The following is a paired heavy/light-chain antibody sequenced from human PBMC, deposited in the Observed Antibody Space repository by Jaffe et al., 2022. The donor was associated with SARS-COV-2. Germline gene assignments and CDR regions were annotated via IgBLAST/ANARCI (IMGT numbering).Light chain of an antibody. Sequence: EIVLTQSPGTLSLSPGERATLSCRASQTVNNFLVWYQQKPGQAPRLLIYDASNRATGIPARFSGSRSGTDFTLTISSLEPEDSAVYYCQQRSNWPITFGQGTRLEI. V-gene: IGKV3-11*01. CDR3: QQRSNWPIT. CDR2: DAS. J-gene: IGKJ5*01. CDR1: QTVNNF.
Heavy chain of an antibody. CDR1: GGSFSGYY. D-gene: IGHD6-19*01. J-gene: IGHJ4*02. CDR2: INHSGST. Sequence: QVQLQQWGAGLLKPSETLSLTCAVYGGSFSGYYWSWIRQPPGKGLEWIGEINHSGSTNYNPSLKSRVTISVDTSKNQFSLKLSSVTAADTAVYYCARTSAVAGTGSCFDYWGQGTLVTVSS. V-gene: IGHV4-34*01. CDR3: ARTSAVAGTGSCFDY.